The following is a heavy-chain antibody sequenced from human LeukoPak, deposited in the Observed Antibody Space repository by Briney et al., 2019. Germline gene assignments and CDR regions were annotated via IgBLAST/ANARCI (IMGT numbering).Heavy chain of an antibody. CDR1: GFTFSTYS. CDR2: ISSSSSYI. V-gene: IGHV3-21*04. CDR3: AKLSVKVVTPLDAFDI. D-gene: IGHD4-23*01. J-gene: IGHJ3*02. Sequence: GGSLRLSCAGSGFTFSTYSMNWVRQAPGKGLEWVSSISSSSSYIFYADSVKGRFTISRDNSKNTLYLQMNSLRAEDTAVYYCAKLSVKVVTPLDAFDIWGQGTMVTVSS.